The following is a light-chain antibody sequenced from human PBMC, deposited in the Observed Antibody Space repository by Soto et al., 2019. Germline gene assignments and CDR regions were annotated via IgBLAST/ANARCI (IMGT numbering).Light chain of an antibody. V-gene: IGKV3-15*01. CDR3: QQYNNWPPDRT. CDR2: GAS. CDR1: QSVGSN. Sequence: EIVMTQSPATLSVSPGERATLYCRASQSVGSNLAWYQQRPGQAPRLLIYGASTRATGVPARFSGSGSVTEFTLTISSLQSEDFGIYFCQQYNNWPPDRTVGNGTKVEIK. J-gene: IGKJ1*01.